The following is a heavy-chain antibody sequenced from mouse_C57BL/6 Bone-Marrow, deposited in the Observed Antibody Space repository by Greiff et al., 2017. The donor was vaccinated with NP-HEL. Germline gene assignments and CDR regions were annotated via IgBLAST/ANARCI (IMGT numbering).Heavy chain of an antibody. CDR3: ARYYYGSSYRVYYAMDY. CDR2: IFPGSGST. CDR1: GYTFTDYY. J-gene: IGHJ4*01. V-gene: IGHV1-75*01. D-gene: IGHD1-1*01. Sequence: QVQLQQSGPELVKPGASVKISCKASGYTFTDYYINWVKQRPGQGLEWIGWIFPGSGSTYYNEKFKGKATLTVDKSSSTAYMLLSSLTSEDSAVYFCARYYYGSSYRVYYAMDYWGQGTSGTVSS.